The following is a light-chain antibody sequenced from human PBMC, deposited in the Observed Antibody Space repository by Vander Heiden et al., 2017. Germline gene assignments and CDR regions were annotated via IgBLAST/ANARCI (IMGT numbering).Light chain of an antibody. CDR3: CSYAGSTMV. Sequence: LTHPPPVSGSPAQSNTLPCSDTSSDVDIYTLVSLHHHHPAQAPKLFTHEGTQRPSGVSARFSGSRSGNTASLTVAGLQAEDEADYYSCSYAGSTMVFGGGTKLTVL. V-gene: IGLV2-23*01. CDR1: SSDVDIYTL. CDR2: EGT. J-gene: IGLJ2*01.